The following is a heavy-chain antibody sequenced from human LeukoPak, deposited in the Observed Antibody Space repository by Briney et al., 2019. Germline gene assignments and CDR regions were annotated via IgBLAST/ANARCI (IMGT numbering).Heavy chain of an antibody. Sequence: GGSLRLSCAASGFTFSTCAMSWVRQAPGKGLEWVSVIYSGGSTYYADSVKGRFTISRDNSKNTLYLQMNSLRAEDTAVYYCARDRVAGPYYYYYYGMDVWGQGTTVTVSS. CDR3: ARDRVAGPYYYYYYGMDV. CDR2: IYSGGST. J-gene: IGHJ6*02. D-gene: IGHD6-19*01. V-gene: IGHV3-53*01. CDR1: GFTFSTCA.